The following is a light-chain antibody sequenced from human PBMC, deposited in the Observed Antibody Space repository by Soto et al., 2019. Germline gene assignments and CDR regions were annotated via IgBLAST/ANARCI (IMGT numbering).Light chain of an antibody. CDR1: SSNIGGNY. CDR3: GTWDSSLDTVV. J-gene: IGLJ2*01. V-gene: IGLV1-51*01. CDR2: DNY. Sequence: QSVLAQPPSISAAPGQKVTISCSGSSSNIGGNYVSWYQHVPRTAPKLLIYDNYKRASGSPDRFFASKSGTSATLGITGLQTGDEADYYCGTWDSSLDTVVFGGGTQLTVL.